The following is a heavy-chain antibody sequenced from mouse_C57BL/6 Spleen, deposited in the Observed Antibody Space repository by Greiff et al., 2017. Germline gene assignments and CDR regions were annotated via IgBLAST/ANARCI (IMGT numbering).Heavy chain of an antibody. J-gene: IGHJ2*01. CDR1: GYTFTSYW. CDR3: ARGSTTVVDYFDY. D-gene: IGHD1-1*01. CDR2: IDPSDSYT. Sequence: QVQLQQPGAELVKPGASVKLSCKASGYTFTSYWMQWVKQRPGQGLEWIGEIDPSDSYTNYNQKFKGKATLTVDTSSSTAYMQLSSLTSEDSAVYYCARGSTTVVDYFDYWAKAPLSQAPQ. V-gene: IGHV1-50*01.